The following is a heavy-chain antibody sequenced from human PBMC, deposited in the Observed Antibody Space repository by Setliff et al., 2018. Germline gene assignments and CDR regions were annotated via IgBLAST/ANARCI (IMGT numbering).Heavy chain of an antibody. J-gene: IGHJ4*02. CDR2: ISGSGSTT. D-gene: IGHD3-22*01. Sequence: GGSLRLSCAASGFTFSSFEMNWVRQAPGKGLEWVSYISGSGSTTYYADSVRGRFTIYRDNAKSSLDLQMNSLRAEDTAVYYCARVYFYDSKQPPDYWGQGTLVTVSS. CDR1: GFTFSSFE. CDR3: ARVYFYDSKQPPDY. V-gene: IGHV3-48*03.